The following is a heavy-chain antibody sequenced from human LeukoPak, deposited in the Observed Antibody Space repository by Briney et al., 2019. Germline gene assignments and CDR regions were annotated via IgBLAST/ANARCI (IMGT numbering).Heavy chain of an antibody. CDR1: GGSVSGSNW. CDR2: IYHSGST. D-gene: IGHD3-22*01. J-gene: IGHJ3*02. CDR3: ARVLLADYYDSSGYFPSDAFDI. Sequence: SETLSLTCAVSGGSVSGSNWSSWVRQPPGKGLEWIGEIYHSGSTNYNPSLKSRVTISVDKSKNQFSLKLSSVTAADTAVYYCARVLLADYYDSSGYFPSDAFDIWGQGTMVTVSS. V-gene: IGHV4-4*02.